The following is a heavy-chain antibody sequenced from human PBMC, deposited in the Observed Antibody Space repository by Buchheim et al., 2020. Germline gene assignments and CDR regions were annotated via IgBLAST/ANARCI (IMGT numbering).Heavy chain of an antibody. CDR3: AKGDWDY. Sequence: EVQLVESGGGLVQPGGSLRLSCAASGFSFNSYIMNWVRQAPGKGLEWVSYISYDSVNIHYSDSVKGRFTISRDNAKNSLYLQMTSLRAEDTAVYYCAKGDWDYWGQGTL. J-gene: IGHJ4*02. CDR1: GFSFNSYI. V-gene: IGHV3-48*01. D-gene: IGHD1-26*01. CDR2: ISYDSVNI.